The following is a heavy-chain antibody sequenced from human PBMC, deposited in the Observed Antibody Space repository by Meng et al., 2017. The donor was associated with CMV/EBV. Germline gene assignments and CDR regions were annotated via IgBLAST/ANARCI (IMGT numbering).Heavy chain of an antibody. CDR1: GFTVSSNS. J-gene: IGHJ5*02. CDR2: IYSGGST. CDR3: ARGGLGWFDP. D-gene: IGHD6-19*01. Sequence: GESLKISCAASGFTVSSNSMSWVRQAPGKGLEWVSVIYSGGSTYYADSVKGRFTISRDNSKNTLYLQMNSLRAEDTAVYYCARGGLGWFDPWGQGTLVTVSS. V-gene: IGHV3-53*01.